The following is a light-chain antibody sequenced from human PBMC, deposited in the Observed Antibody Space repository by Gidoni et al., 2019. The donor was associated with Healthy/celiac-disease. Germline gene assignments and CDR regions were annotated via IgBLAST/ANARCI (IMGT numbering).Light chain of an antibody. CDR1: QSVSSSY. J-gene: IGKJ1*01. CDR3: QQYGSSPFW. CDR2: GAS. Sequence: EIVLTQSPGTLSLSPGERATLSCRASQSVSSSYLAWYQQKPGQAPRLLIYGASSRATGIPDRFSGSGSVTDFTLTISRLEPEDFAVYYCQQYGSSPFWFXXXTKVEIK. V-gene: IGKV3-20*01.